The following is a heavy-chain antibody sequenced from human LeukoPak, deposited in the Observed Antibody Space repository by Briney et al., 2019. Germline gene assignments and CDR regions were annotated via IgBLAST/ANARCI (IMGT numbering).Heavy chain of an antibody. CDR3: ARGGYDFWSGYRRNWFDP. Sequence: SETLSLTCTVSGGSVNSGSYYWNWIRQPPGKGLEWIGYIYYSGSTNYNPSLKSRVTISVDTSKNQFSLKLSSVTAADTAVYYCARGGYDFWSGYRRNWFDPWGQGTLVTVSS. D-gene: IGHD3-3*01. V-gene: IGHV4-61*01. J-gene: IGHJ5*02. CDR1: GGSVNSGSYY. CDR2: IYYSGST.